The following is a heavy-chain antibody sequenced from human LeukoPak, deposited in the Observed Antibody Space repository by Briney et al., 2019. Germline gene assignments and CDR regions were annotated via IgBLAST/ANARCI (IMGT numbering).Heavy chain of an antibody. J-gene: IGHJ4*02. Sequence: PSETLSLTCTVSGGSFTMYYWSWIRQPAGKGLEWIGRIYTTGSTNYNPSLKSRVAMSVDTSKGQFSLKLSSVTAADTAVYYCARVVNYYDSSGYDWYYFDYWGQGTLVTVSS. D-gene: IGHD3-22*01. CDR1: GGSFTMYY. CDR3: ARVVNYYDSSGYDWYYFDY. CDR2: IYTTGST. V-gene: IGHV4-4*07.